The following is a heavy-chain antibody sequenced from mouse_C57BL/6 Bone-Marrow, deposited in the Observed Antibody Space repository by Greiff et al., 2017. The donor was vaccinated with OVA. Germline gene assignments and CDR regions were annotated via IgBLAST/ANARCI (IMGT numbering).Heavy chain of an antibody. D-gene: IGHD2-4*01. V-gene: IGHV1-82*01. CDR3: ARIYYDYDNNY. Sequence: VQLQQSGPELVKPGASVKISCKASGYAFSSSWMNWVKQRPGKGLEWIGRIYPGDGDTNYNGKFKGKATLTADKSSSTAYMQLSSLTSEDSAVYFWARIYYDYDNNYWGQGTTLTVSS. CDR1: GYAFSSSW. J-gene: IGHJ2*01. CDR2: IYPGDGDT.